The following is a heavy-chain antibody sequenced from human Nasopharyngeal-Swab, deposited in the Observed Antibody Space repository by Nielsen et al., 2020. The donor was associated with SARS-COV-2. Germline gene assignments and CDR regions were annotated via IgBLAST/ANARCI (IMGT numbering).Heavy chain of an antibody. Sequence: SVKVSFKSSFGTFRSYAISWVRPAPGQGLDWMGRIIPILCIANYAQKFHGRVTITADKSTSTAYMELSSLRSEDTAVYYCARYYSNYHFWYFDLWGRGTLVTVAS. CDR3: ARYYSNYHFWYFDL. D-gene: IGHD4-11*01. CDR1: FGTFRSYA. CDR2: IIPILCIA. V-gene: IGHV1-69*04. J-gene: IGHJ2*01.